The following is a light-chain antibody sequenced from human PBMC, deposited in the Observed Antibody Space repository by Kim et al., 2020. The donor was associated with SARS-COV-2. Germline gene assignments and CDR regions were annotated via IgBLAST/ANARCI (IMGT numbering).Light chain of an antibody. CDR2: DAA. V-gene: IGKV3-11*01. Sequence: PGEGAIHSDRASQSIGIALGWYQHKPGQAPRLLIYDAAIRAAGSPDRFSGGGSGTDFTLTIGNLEPEDFAVYYCQQRNNWPPAVTFGGGTKVDIK. CDR1: QSIGIA. J-gene: IGKJ4*01. CDR3: QQRNNWPPAVT.